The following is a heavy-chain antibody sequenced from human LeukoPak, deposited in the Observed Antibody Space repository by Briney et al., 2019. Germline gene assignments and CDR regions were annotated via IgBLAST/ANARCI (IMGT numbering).Heavy chain of an antibody. D-gene: IGHD5-18*01. V-gene: IGHV4-61*02. CDR2: IYTRETT. J-gene: IGHJ4*02. CDR3: ARDGGYSYGYFDY. CDR1: GPSITSGSYC. Sequence: PSQTLSLTCTVSGPSITSGSYCWSWIRQPAGKGLERIGRIYTRETTNYNPSLKTRVTISVDTSKNQFSLKLSSVTAADTAVYYCARDGGYSYGYFDYWGQGTLVTVSS.